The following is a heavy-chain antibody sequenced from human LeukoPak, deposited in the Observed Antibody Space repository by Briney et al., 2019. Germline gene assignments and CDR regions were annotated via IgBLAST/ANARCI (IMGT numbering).Heavy chain of an antibody. CDR3: ARSITIFGVVGSAGGY. Sequence: ASVKVSCRASGYTFTSYGISWVRQAPGQGLEGMGWISSYNGNTNYAQKLQGRVTMTTDTSTSTAYMELRSLRSDDTAVYYCARSITIFGVVGSAGGYWGQGTLVTVSS. J-gene: IGHJ4*02. CDR1: GYTFTSYG. V-gene: IGHV1-18*01. D-gene: IGHD3-3*01. CDR2: ISSYNGNT.